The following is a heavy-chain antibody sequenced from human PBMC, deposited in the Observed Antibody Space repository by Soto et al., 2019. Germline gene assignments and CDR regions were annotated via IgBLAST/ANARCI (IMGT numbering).Heavy chain of an antibody. D-gene: IGHD3-9*01. Sequence: DVQLVESGGGLVKPGGSLRLSCAASGFIFSSHNMNWVRQAPGKGLEWVSSITGSSSYIFYADSVKGRFTISRDSAKNTVYLQMNSLRAEDTGVYYCARLVASETGYGMDVWGQGTTVTVSS. V-gene: IGHV3-21*06. CDR2: ITGSSSYI. CDR3: ARLVASETGYGMDV. J-gene: IGHJ6*02. CDR1: GFIFSSHN.